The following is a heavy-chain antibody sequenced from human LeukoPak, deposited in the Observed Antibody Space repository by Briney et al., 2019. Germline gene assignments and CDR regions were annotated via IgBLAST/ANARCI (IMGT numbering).Heavy chain of an antibody. CDR2: IYYSGST. CDR3: ATKLGRATGLDWYFDL. Sequence: TSETLSLTCTVSGGSISSYYWSWIRQPPGKGLEWIGYIYYSGSTNYNPSLKSRVTISVDTSKNQFSLKLSSVTAADTAVYYCATKLGRATGLDWYFDLWGRGTLVTVSS. J-gene: IGHJ2*01. V-gene: IGHV4-59*01. CDR1: GGSISSYY. D-gene: IGHD1-1*01.